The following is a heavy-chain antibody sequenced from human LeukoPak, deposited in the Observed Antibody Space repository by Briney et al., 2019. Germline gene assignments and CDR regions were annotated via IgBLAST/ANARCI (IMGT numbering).Heavy chain of an antibody. CDR3: MTTVTTFDY. D-gene: IGHD4-17*01. J-gene: IGHJ4*02. V-gene: IGHV3-49*04. CDR1: GFTFGDYA. CDR2: IRSKAYGGTT. Sequence: TGGSLRLSCTASGFTFGDYAMSWVRQAPGKGLEWVGFIRSKAYGGTTENAASVKGRFTISRDDSKSIAYLQMNSLKTEDTAVYYCMTTVTTFDYWGQGTLVTVSS.